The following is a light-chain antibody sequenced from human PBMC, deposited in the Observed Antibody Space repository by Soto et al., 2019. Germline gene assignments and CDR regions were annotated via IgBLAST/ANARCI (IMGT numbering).Light chain of an antibody. CDR2: AAS. J-gene: IGKJ5*01. CDR3: QQSYSSPT. V-gene: IGKV1-39*01. Sequence: DIQSTQSPASLSGCLVGRVTITCRASQSISSYLNWYQQKPGKAPKLLIYAASSLQSGVPSRFSGSGSGTDFTLTISNLQTEDFATYYCQQSYSSPTFGQGTRLEIK. CDR1: QSISSY.